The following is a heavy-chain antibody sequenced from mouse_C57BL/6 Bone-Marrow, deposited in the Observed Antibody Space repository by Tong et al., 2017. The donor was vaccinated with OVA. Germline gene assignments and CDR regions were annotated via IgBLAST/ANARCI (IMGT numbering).Heavy chain of an antibody. CDR2: ISSGGSYT. D-gene: IGHD1-1*01. CDR3: ARHYYGSSYWYFDV. CDR1: GFTFSSYG. Sequence: EVQLQESGGDLVKPGGSLKLSCAASGFTFSSYGMSWVRQTPDKRLEWVATISSGGSYTYYPGSVKGRFTISRDNAKNTLYLQMSSLKSEDTAMYYCARHYYGSSYWYFDVWGTGTTVTVSS. V-gene: IGHV5-6*01. J-gene: IGHJ1*03.